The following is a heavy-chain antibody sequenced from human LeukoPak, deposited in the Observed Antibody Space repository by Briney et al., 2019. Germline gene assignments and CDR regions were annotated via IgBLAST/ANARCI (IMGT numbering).Heavy chain of an antibody. D-gene: IGHD3-22*01. CDR2: IRSKAYGGTT. CDR3: TRTFSQYDSSGYYPEYFQH. Sequence: GGSLRLSCTASGFTFGDYAMSWVRQAPGKGLEWVGFIRSKAYGGTTEYAASVKGRFTISRDDSKSIAYLQMNSLKTEDTAVYYCTRTFSQYDSSGYYPEYFQHWGQGTPVTVSS. V-gene: IGHV3-49*04. CDR1: GFTFGDYA. J-gene: IGHJ1*01.